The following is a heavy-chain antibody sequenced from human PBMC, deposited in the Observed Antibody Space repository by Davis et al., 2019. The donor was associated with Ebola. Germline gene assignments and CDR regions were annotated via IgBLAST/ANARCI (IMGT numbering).Heavy chain of an antibody. J-gene: IGHJ5*02. V-gene: IGHV1-18*04. CDR1: GYTFTSYG. D-gene: IGHD2-8*01. CDR2: ISAYNGNT. CDR3: ARASDIGYCTNGVCYTRGSNHWFDP. Sequence: ASVKVSCKASGYTFTSYGISWVRQAPGQGLEWMGWISAYNGNTNYAQKLQGRVTMTTDTSTSTAYMELRSLRSDDTAVYYCARASDIGYCTNGVCYTRGSNHWFDPWGQGTLVTVSS.